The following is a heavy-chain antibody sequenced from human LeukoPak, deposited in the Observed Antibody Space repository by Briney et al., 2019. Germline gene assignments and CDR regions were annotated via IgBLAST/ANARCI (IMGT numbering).Heavy chain of an antibody. J-gene: IGHJ6*02. CDR3: ATGSKGFVAYYGMDV. D-gene: IGHD3-16*02. V-gene: IGHV1-2*04. Sequence: ASVKVSCKASGYTFTGYYMHWVRQAPGQGLEWMGWINPNSGGTNYAQKFQGWVTMTRDTSISTAYMELSRLRSDDTAVYYCATGSKGFVAYYGMDVWGQGTTVTVSS. CDR2: INPNSGGT. CDR1: GYTFTGYY.